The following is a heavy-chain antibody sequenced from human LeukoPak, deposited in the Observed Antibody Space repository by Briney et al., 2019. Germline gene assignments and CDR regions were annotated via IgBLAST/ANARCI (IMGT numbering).Heavy chain of an antibody. Sequence: ASVKVSCKASKYTFTSYEINWVRQAPGQGLEWMGGIIPIFGTANYAQKFQGRVTITADESTSTVYMELSSLRSEDTAVYYCARDHNTYYDFWSGYYYEGDYMDVWGKGTTVTVSS. D-gene: IGHD3-3*01. CDR3: ARDHNTYYDFWSGYYYEGDYMDV. CDR1: KYTFTSYE. CDR2: IIPIFGTA. V-gene: IGHV1-69*13. J-gene: IGHJ6*03.